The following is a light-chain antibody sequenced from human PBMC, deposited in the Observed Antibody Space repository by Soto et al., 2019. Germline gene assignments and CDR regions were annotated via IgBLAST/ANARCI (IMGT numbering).Light chain of an antibody. J-gene: IGKJ3*01. CDR2: GAS. CDR1: QSVSSN. CDR3: QQYNNWPPV. V-gene: IGKV3-15*01. Sequence: EIVMTQSPATLSVSPGERATLSCRASQSVSSNLAWYQQKPGQAPRLLIYGASTRATGIPARFSGSGSGTEFTLNISSLQSEDFAVYYCQQYNNWPPVFGPGTKVDIK.